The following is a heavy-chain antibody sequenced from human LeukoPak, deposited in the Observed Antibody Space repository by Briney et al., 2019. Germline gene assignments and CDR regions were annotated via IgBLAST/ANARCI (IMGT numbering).Heavy chain of an antibody. CDR1: GASISSYY. J-gene: IGHJ2*01. CDR3: VRDPGNWYFDL. Sequence: SETLSLTCTVSGASISSYYWSWIRQPAGKGLEWIGRIYSVGSTNYNPSLKGRVTMSIDTSRNQFSLRLSPVTAADTAVYYCVRDPGNWYFDLGGRGTLVTVSS. CDR2: IYSVGST. V-gene: IGHV4-4*07.